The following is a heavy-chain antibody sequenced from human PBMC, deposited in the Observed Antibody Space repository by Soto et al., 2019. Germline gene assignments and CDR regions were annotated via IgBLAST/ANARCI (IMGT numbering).Heavy chain of an antibody. CDR3: TRDRLVAATSAPPYYYFGMDV. Sequence: EVQLLESGGGLAQPGGSLRLSCAASGFAFNIYAMSWVRQAPGKGLEWVASISGSGSSTYSADSVKGRFTISRDNSKIMVHLQMNSLRAEDTAVYYCTRDRLVAATSAPPYYYFGMDVWGQGTTVTVSS. V-gene: IGHV3-23*01. CDR2: ISGSGSST. D-gene: IGHD2-15*01. J-gene: IGHJ6*02. CDR1: GFAFNIYA.